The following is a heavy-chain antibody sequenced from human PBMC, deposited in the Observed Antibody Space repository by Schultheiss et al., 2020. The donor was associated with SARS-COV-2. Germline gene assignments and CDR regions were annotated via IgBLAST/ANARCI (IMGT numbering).Heavy chain of an antibody. Sequence: SQTLSLTCTVSGYSISSGYYWGWIRQPPGKGLEWIGYIYYSGSTNYNPSLKSRVTISVDTSKNQVSLKVSSVTAADTAVYYCARGGIVATRPLFDYWGQGTLVTVSS. CDR2: IYYSGST. CDR1: GYSISSGYY. J-gene: IGHJ4*02. V-gene: IGHV4-38-2*02. D-gene: IGHD5-12*01. CDR3: ARGGIVATRPLFDY.